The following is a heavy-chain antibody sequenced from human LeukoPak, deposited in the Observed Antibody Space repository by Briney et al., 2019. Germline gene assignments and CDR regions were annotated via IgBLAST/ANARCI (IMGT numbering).Heavy chain of an antibody. V-gene: IGHV3-48*01. D-gene: IGHD1-1*01. CDR2: ISSSTGSSTI. CDR3: ARDTGTTPGTVGY. CDR1: GFTYSSYS. Sequence: GSLRLSCAASGFTYSSYSMNWVRRAPGKGLEWVSYISSSTGSSTIDYADSVKGRFTISRDNAQNSLYLQMNSLRAEDTAVYYCARDTGTTPGTVGYWGQGTLVTVSS. J-gene: IGHJ4*02.